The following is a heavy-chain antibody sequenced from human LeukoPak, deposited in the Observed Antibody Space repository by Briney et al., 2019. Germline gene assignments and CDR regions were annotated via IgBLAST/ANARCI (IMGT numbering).Heavy chain of an antibody. CDR3: AISRVVPAASPFDY. CDR1: GFTFSSYA. Sequence: GGSLRLSCAASGFTFSSYAMSWVRQAPGKGLEWVSAISGSGGSTYYADSVKGRFTISRDNSKNTLYLQMNSLRAEGTAVYYCAISRVVPAASPFDYWGQGTLVTVSS. J-gene: IGHJ4*02. CDR2: ISGSGGST. D-gene: IGHD2-2*01. V-gene: IGHV3-23*01.